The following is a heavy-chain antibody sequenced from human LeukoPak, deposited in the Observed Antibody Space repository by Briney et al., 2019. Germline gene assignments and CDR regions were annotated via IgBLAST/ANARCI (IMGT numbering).Heavy chain of an antibody. J-gene: IGHJ6*02. Sequence: PGGSLTLSCAASGFTFSSYAMSWVRQAPGKGLEWVSDISGSRGSTYYADSVKCRFTISRDNSKNTLYLQMISLRAEDTAVYYCAKGRAVAGIFYYGMDVWGQGTTVTVSS. CDR2: ISGSRGST. CDR1: GFTFSSYA. CDR3: AKGRAVAGIFYYGMDV. D-gene: IGHD6-19*01. V-gene: IGHV3-23*01.